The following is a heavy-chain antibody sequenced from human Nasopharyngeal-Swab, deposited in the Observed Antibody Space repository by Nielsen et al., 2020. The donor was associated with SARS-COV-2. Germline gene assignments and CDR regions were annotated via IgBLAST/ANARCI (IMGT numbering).Heavy chain of an antibody. CDR1: GFTFSSYS. V-gene: IGHV3-21*01. CDR3: TTDLHDFGDSDY. Sequence: GESLKISCAASGFTFSSYSMNWVRQAPGKGLEWVSSISGSSSYIYYADSVKGRFTISRDNAKNSLYLQMNSLRAEDTAVYYCTTDLHDFGDSDYWGQGTLVTVSS. J-gene: IGHJ4*02. CDR2: ISGSSSYI. D-gene: IGHD4-17*01.